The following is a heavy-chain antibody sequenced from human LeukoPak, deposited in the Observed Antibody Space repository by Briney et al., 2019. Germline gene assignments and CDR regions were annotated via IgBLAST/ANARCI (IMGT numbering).Heavy chain of an antibody. J-gene: IGHJ4*02. CDR1: GGSISSSSYY. V-gene: IGHV4-39*01. CDR3: ARLSRYSGYEFDY. D-gene: IGHD5-12*01. CDR2: IYYSGST. Sequence: SETLSLTCTDSGGSISSSSYYWGWIRQPPGKGLEWIGSIYYSGSTYYNPSLRSRVTISVDTSKNQFSLKLSSVTAADTAVYYCARLSRYSGYEFDYWGQGTLVTVSS.